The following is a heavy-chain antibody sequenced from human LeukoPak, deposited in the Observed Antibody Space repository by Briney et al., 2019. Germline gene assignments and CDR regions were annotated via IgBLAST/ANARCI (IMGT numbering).Heavy chain of an antibody. CDR2: ISTGSSYI. CDR3: IVLAVTATLGFDY. CDR1: GFTFSSYS. J-gene: IGHJ4*02. V-gene: IGHV3-21*01. D-gene: IGHD6-19*01. Sequence: GGSLRLSCAASGFTFSSYSMNWVRQAPGKGLEWVSSISTGSSYIYYADSVKGRFTISRDNSKNTLYLQMKSLRAEDTAVYYCIVLAVTATLGFDYWGQGTLVTVSS.